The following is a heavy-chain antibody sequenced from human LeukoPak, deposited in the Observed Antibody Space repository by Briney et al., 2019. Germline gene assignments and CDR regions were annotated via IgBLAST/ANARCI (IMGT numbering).Heavy chain of an antibody. CDR2: IRYDGSNK. CDR1: GFTFSSYG. V-gene: IGHV3-30*02. CDR3: AKGRGDYFDY. Sequence: PGGSLRLSCAASGFTFSSYGMHWVRQAPGKGLEWVAFIRYDGSNKYYADSAKGRFTISRDNSKNTLYLQMNSLRAEDTAVYYCAKGRGDYFDYWGQGTLVTVSS. D-gene: IGHD3-16*01. J-gene: IGHJ4*02.